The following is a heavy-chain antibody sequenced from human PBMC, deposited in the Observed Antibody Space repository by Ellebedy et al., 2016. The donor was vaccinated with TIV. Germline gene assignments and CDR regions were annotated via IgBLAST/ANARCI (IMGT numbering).Heavy chain of an antibody. J-gene: IGHJ4*02. V-gene: IGHV1-69*13. CDR3: ARGEKVYRSGWLNY. Sequence: AASVKVSCKASGGTFSTYGISWVRQAPGQGLEWMGGIIPIFGTANYAQKFQGRVTITADESTSTAYMELSSLRSEDTAVSSCARGEKVYRSGWLNYWGQGTLVIVSS. D-gene: IGHD6-19*01. CDR2: IIPIFGTA. CDR1: GGTFSTYG.